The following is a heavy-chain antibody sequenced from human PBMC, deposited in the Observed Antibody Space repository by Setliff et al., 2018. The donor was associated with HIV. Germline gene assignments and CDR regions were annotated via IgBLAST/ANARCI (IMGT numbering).Heavy chain of an antibody. CDR3: ARDGGSSGWYFVLGYSDY. D-gene: IGHD6-19*01. V-gene: IGHV4-30-4*08. J-gene: IGHJ4*02. CDR2: IHNSGTT. Sequence: SETLSLTCTVSDASITADTFYWNWLRQPPGKGPEWIGYIHNSGTTHYNPAFESRLIISLDMSNNRFSLNLASVTAADPAMYYCARDGGSSGWYFVLGYSDYWGPGTLVTVSS. CDR1: DASITADTFY.